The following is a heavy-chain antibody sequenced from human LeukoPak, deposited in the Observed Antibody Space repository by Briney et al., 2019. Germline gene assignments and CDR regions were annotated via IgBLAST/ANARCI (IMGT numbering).Heavy chain of an antibody. Sequence: ASVKVSCKASGYTFTTYDINWVRQAAGQGLEWMGWMYPNSGNTGYAQKFQGRVTMTMDPSITTAYMELNSLKSEDTAVYYCARGLLGILTGYLYWGQGTLVTVSS. J-gene: IGHJ4*02. CDR2: MYPNSGNT. CDR3: ARGLLGILTGYLY. CDR1: GYTFTTYD. V-gene: IGHV1-8*01. D-gene: IGHD3-9*01.